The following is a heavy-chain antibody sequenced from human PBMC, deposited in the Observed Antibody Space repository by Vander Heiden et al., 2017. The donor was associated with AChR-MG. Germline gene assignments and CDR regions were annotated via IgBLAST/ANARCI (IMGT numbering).Heavy chain of an antibody. V-gene: IGHV4-59*01. CDR2: IYYSGST. CDR1: GGSISSYY. J-gene: IGHJ5*02. Sequence: QVQLPESGPGLVKPSETLSLTCTVSGGSISSYYWSWIRQPPGKGLEWIGYIYYSGSTNYNPSLKSRVTISVDTSKNQFSLKLSSVTAADTAVYYCARDRAGRFDPWGQGTLVTVSS. CDR3: ARDRAGRFDP.